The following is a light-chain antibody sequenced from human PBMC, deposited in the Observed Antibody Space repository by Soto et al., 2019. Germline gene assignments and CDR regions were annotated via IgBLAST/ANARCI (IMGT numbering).Light chain of an antibody. Sequence: DIQLTQSPSFLSASVGDRVTISCRASQGISDYLAWYQQKPGTAPKLLIYGASTLQSGVPSRFSGSASGTDCTLTLCSLQPEDFATYFCQQFNACPLTFGGGTKLEIK. CDR2: GAS. V-gene: IGKV1-9*01. CDR1: QGISDY. J-gene: IGKJ4*01. CDR3: QQFNACPLT.